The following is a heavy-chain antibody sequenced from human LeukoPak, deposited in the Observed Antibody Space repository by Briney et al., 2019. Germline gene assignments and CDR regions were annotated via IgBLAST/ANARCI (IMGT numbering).Heavy chain of an antibody. CDR1: GLTFSSYA. Sequence: GSLRLSCAASGLTFSSYAMSWVRQAPGKGLEWVSAISGSGGSTYYADSVKGRFTISRDNSKNTLYLQMNSLRAEDAAVYYCAKEWYYGSGSPSSGYFDYWGQGTLVTVSS. D-gene: IGHD3-10*01. CDR2: ISGSGGST. V-gene: IGHV3-23*01. CDR3: AKEWYYGSGSPSSGYFDY. J-gene: IGHJ4*02.